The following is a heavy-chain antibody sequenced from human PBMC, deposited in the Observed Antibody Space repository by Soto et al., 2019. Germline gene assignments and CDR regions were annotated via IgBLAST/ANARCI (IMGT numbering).Heavy chain of an antibody. J-gene: IGHJ4*02. CDR1: GFTFSRYW. Sequence: EVQLVESGGGLVQPGGSLRLSCAASGFTFSRYWMHWVRQVPGKGMVWVSRIHADGRDTSYADSVEGRFTISRDNTKNTLYLQMNSLKADDTAMYYCASIPYGRDGGCHDLDYWGKGTRVTVSS. V-gene: IGHV3-74*01. D-gene: IGHD2-15*01. CDR3: ASIPYGRDGGCHDLDY. CDR2: IHADGRDT.